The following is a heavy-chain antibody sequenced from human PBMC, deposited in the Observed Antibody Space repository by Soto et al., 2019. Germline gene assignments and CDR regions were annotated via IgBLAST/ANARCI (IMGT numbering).Heavy chain of an antibody. J-gene: IGHJ6*02. D-gene: IGHD4-17*01. Sequence: PGGSLRLSCAASGFTFSTYRINWVRQAPGNGLEWVSYIGRNSSSIDYADSVKGRFTISRDDAKNSLYLQMNSLRAEDTAVYYCATTTMTTDYYGMDVWGQGTTVTVSS. V-gene: IGHV3-21*01. CDR1: GFTFSTYR. CDR3: ATTTMTTDYYGMDV. CDR2: IGRNSSSI.